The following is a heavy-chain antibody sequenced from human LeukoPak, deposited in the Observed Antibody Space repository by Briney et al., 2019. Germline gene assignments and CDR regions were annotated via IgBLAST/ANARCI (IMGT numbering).Heavy chain of an antibody. CDR3: ATGVITFGGVGAFDI. CDR2: VDPEDGET. V-gene: IGHV1-24*01. J-gene: IGHJ3*02. CDR1: GYTLSELS. D-gene: IGHD3-16*01. Sequence: ASVKVSCKVSGYTLSELSMHWVRQAPGKGLEWMGGVDPEDGETIYAQKFQGRVTMTEDTSTDTAYMELSSLRSEDTAVYYCATGVITFGGVGAFDIWGQGTMVTVSS.